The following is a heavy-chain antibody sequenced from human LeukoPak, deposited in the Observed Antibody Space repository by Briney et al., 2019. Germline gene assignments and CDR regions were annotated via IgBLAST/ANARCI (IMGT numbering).Heavy chain of an antibody. CDR1: GGPISSGDRY. CDR2: IYSTGNT. D-gene: IGHD5-18*01. CDR3: ARDSYSYGYGGFDY. Sequence: PSQTLSLTCTVSGGPISSGDRYWSWIRQSPGKGLEWIEYIYSTGNTYYNPSLKSRVIISVDTSKNQFSLELNSVTAADTAVYYCARDSYSYGYGGFDYWGQGILVTVSS. V-gene: IGHV4-30-4*01. J-gene: IGHJ4*02.